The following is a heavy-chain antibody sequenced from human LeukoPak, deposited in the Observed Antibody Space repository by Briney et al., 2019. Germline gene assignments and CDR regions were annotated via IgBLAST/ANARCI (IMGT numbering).Heavy chain of an antibody. J-gene: IGHJ4*02. D-gene: IGHD1-26*01. CDR2: IRYDGSNK. Sequence: GGSLRLSCAASGFTCSSYGMHWVRQAPGKGLEWVAFIRYDGSNKYYADSVKGRFTISRDNSKNTLYLQMNSLRAEDTAVYYCASQWELLGGYFDYWGQGTLVTVSS. CDR1: GFTCSSYG. CDR3: ASQWELLGGYFDY. V-gene: IGHV3-30*02.